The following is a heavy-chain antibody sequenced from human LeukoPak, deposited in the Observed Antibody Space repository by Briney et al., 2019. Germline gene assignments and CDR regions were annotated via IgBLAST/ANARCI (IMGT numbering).Heavy chain of an antibody. J-gene: IGHJ4*02. Sequence: GGSLRLSCAASGFTFSTYAMSWVRQAPGKGLEWVSSISGTAYGTDSADSMKGRFTISRDNSKNMLYLQMNSLRAEDTAVYYCAKDRSDNSTWYVGSHWGQGTLVTVSS. D-gene: IGHD2/OR15-2a*01. CDR1: GFTFSTYA. CDR3: AKDRSDNSTWYVGSH. CDR2: ISGTAYGT. V-gene: IGHV3-23*01.